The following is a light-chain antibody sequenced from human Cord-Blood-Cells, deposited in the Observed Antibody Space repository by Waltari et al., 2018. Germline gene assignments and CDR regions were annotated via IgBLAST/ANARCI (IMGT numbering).Light chain of an antibody. CDR1: QSVSSN. CDR2: GAS. Sequence: EIVMTQPPPPLSVSPGERATLSCRASQSVSSNLAGYQQKPGQAPRLLIYGASTRATGIPARFSGSGSGTEFTLTISSLQSEDFAVYYCQQYNNWPPITFGQGTRLEIK. V-gene: IGKV3-15*01. J-gene: IGKJ5*01. CDR3: QQYNNWPPIT.